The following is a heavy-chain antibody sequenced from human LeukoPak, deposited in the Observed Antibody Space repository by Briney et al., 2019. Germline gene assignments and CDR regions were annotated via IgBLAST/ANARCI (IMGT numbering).Heavy chain of an antibody. Sequence: GSLRLSCAASGFTFSNAWMNWVRQAPGKGLEWVGRIKSKTDGGTTDYAAPVKGRFTISRDDSKNTLYLQMNSLKTEDTAVYYCTTGAMVRGVIPDYWGQGTLVTVSS. D-gene: IGHD3-10*01. V-gene: IGHV3-15*01. CDR1: GFTFSNAW. CDR2: IKSKTDGGTT. J-gene: IGHJ4*02. CDR3: TTGAMVRGVIPDY.